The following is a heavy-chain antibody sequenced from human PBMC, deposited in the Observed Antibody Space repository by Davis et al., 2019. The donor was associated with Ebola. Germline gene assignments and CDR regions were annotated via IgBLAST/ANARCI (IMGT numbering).Heavy chain of an antibody. J-gene: IGHJ3*02. CDR3: ARDLVYGWLQSQAFDI. D-gene: IGHD5-24*01. Sequence: GGSLRLSCAASGFTFSSYAMSWVRQALGKGLEWVSAISGSDGSTYYADSVKGRFTISRDNAKNSLYLQMNSLRAEDTAVYYCARDLVYGWLQSQAFDIWGQGTMVTVSS. CDR2: ISGSDGST. CDR1: GFTFSSYA. V-gene: IGHV3-23*01.